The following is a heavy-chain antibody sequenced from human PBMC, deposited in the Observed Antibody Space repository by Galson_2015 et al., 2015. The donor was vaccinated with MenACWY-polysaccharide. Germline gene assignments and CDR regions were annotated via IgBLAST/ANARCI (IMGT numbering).Heavy chain of an antibody. V-gene: IGHV4-30-4*01. CDR3: ARAFVGPVRGVSNWAHTWFDS. CDR1: GGSISSGDSY. Sequence: LSLTCTVSGGSISSGDSYWSWIRQSPGAGLEWIGYVYYTGNIDYSPSLQSRLTISLDTSKNHFYLSLNSVTAADTAVYFCARAFVGPVRGVSNWAHTWFDSWGQGTQVVVSS. J-gene: IGHJ5*01. D-gene: IGHD3-10*01. CDR2: VYYTGNI.